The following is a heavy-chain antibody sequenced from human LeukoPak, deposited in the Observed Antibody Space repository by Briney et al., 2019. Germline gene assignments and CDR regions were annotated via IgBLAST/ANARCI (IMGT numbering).Heavy chain of an antibody. CDR1: NYSISSGYY. Sequence: SETLSLTCTVSNYSISSGYYWAWIRQPPGKGLEWIGNIYHSGNTYYNPSLKSRVSLSVDTSENQFSLKLSSVTAADTAVYYCARSGGYSRVYPYWGQGTLVTVSS. CDR3: ARSGGYSRVYPY. J-gene: IGHJ4*02. CDR2: IYHSGNT. V-gene: IGHV4-38-2*02. D-gene: IGHD3-22*01.